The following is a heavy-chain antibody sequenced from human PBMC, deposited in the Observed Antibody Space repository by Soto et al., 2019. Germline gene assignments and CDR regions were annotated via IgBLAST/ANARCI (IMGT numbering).Heavy chain of an antibody. J-gene: IGHJ3*02. CDR2: IYWHDDK. CDR3: ARGPGRIAVPGTRAFDI. D-gene: IGHD6-19*01. Sequence: QITLKESGPTLVEPTQTLTLTCTCSGLSLTTTGVGVGWIRQPPGKALEWLALIYWHDDKRYKPSLESRLTVTRDTSKSQVVITMTIMDPVDTATSYCARGPGRIAVPGTRAFDIWGKGAVVIVSS. CDR1: GLSLTTTGVG. V-gene: IGHV2-5*01.